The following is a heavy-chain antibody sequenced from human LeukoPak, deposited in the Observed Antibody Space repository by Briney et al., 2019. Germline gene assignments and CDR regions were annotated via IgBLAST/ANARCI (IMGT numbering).Heavy chain of an antibody. Sequence: SETLSLTCTVSGGSISSYYWSWIRQPPGKGLEWIGYIYYSGSTNYNPSLKSRFTISVDTSKNQFSLKLSSVTAADTAVYYCARDKDDSWDYWGQGTLVTVSS. V-gene: IGHV4-59*01. CDR1: GGSISSYY. J-gene: IGHJ4*02. CDR3: ARDKDDSWDY. CDR2: IYYSGST. D-gene: IGHD3/OR15-3a*01.